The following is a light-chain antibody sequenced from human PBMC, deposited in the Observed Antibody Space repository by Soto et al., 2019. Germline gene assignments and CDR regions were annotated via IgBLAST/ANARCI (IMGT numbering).Light chain of an antibody. CDR1: QTIRSY. Sequence: DIKLSQSASSLSASVCDRVTITCLASQTIRSYLNWYQQKPGKAPVLLISAASSLQSGVPSRFSGSGSGTDFTLTISSLQPEDFATYYCLQTYTTLTWTFGQGTKVDIK. J-gene: IGKJ1*01. CDR3: LQTYTTLTWT. CDR2: AAS. V-gene: IGKV1-39*01.